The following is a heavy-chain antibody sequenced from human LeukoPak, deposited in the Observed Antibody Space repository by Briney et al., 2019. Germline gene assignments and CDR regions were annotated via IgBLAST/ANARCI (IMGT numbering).Heavy chain of an antibody. J-gene: IGHJ4*02. Sequence: SETLSLTCTVSGGSISSYYWSWIRQPPGKGLEWIGYIYYSGSTNYNPSPKSRVTISVDTSKNQFSLKLSSVTAADTAVYYCARDDGTADDHFDYWGQGTLVTVSS. CDR1: GGSISSYY. D-gene: IGHD3-16*01. CDR2: IYYSGST. CDR3: ARDDGTADDHFDY. V-gene: IGHV4-59*01.